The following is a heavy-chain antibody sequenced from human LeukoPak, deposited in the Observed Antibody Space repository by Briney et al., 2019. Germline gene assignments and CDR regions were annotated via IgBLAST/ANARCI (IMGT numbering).Heavy chain of an antibody. Sequence: GGSLRLSCAASGFIFSNYGFHWVRQAPGKGLEWVAVISYNAGYKHYTDSVKDRFTISRDDSKSTVFLQMNSLRAEDTALYYCAREPIDGDCQFDYWGQGTLVTVSA. CDR2: ISYNAGYK. J-gene: IGHJ4*02. CDR3: AREPIDGDCQFDY. CDR1: GFIFSNYG. D-gene: IGHD2-21*02. V-gene: IGHV3-30*12.